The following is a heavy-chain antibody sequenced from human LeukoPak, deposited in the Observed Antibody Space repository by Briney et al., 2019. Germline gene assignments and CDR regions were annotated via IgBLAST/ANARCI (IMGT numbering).Heavy chain of an antibody. Sequence: VASVKVSCKASGYTFTSYAMNWVRQAPGQGLEWMGWINTNTGNPTYAQGFTGRFVFSLDTSVSTAYLQISSLKAEDTAVYYCARVPSYNTAARPGYFDYWGQGTLVTVSS. CDR2: INTNTGNP. CDR3: ARVPSYNTAARPGYFDY. D-gene: IGHD6-6*01. J-gene: IGHJ4*02. V-gene: IGHV7-4-1*02. CDR1: GYTFTSYA.